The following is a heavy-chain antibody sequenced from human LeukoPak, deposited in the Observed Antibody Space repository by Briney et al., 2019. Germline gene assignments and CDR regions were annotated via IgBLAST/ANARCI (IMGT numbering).Heavy chain of an antibody. D-gene: IGHD2-2*01. CDR2: ISYDGSNK. J-gene: IGHJ4*02. V-gene: IGHV3-30-3*01. CDR3: ARGPLQLGYCSSTSCYLPIDY. CDR1: GFTFSSYA. Sequence: GRSLRLSCAASGFTFSSYAMHWVRQAPGKGLEWVAVISYDGSNKYYADSVKGRFTMSRDNSKNTLYLQMNSLRAEDTAVYYCARGPLQLGYCSSTSCYLPIDYWGQGTLVTVSS.